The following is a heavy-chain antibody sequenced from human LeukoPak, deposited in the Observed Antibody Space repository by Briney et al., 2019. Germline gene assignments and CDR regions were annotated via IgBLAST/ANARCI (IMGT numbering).Heavy chain of an antibody. V-gene: IGHV3-23*01. J-gene: IGHJ4*02. Sequence: GGSLRLSCAASGFTFSSYAMSWVRQAPGKGLEWVSAISDSGGDTYYADSVKGRFTISRDNSKNTLYLQLTSLRAEDTAVFYCAHYADYVGFDYWGQGTLVTVSS. D-gene: IGHD4-17*01. CDR1: GFTFSSYA. CDR3: AHYADYVGFDY. CDR2: ISDSGGDT.